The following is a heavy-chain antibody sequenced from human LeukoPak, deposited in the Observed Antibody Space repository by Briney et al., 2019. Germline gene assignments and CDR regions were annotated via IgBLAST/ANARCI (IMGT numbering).Heavy chain of an antibody. CDR1: GFTFSSYW. J-gene: IGHJ6*03. CDR3: AVGIAVTGSVRGYMDV. D-gene: IGHD6-19*01. Sequence: GGSLRLSCAASGFTFSSYWMHWVRQAPGKGLVWVSRINTDGSSTNYADSVKGRFTISRDNAKNTLYLQMNSLRAEDTAVYYCAVGIAVTGSVRGYMDVWGKGTTVTVSS. CDR2: INTDGSST. V-gene: IGHV3-74*01.